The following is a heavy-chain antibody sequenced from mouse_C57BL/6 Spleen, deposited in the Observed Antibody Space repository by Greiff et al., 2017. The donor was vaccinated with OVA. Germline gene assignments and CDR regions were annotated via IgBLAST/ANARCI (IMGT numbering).Heavy chain of an antibody. J-gene: IGHJ4*01. V-gene: IGHV1-26*01. CDR3: ARAGEIAMDY. Sequence: VQLQQSGPELVKPGASVKISCKASGYTFTDYYMNWVKQSHGKSLEWIGDINPNNGGTSYNQKFKGKATLTVDKSSSTAYMELRSLTSEDSAVYYCARAGEIAMDYWGQGTSVTVSS. CDR1: GYTFTDYY. CDR2: INPNNGGT.